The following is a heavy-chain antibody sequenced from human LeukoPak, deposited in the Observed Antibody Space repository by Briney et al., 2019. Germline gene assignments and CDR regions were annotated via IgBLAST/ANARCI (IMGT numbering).Heavy chain of an antibody. CDR1: GGSISSSSYY. CDR3: ARLAVAGNPH. V-gene: IGHV4-39*01. J-gene: IGHJ4*02. D-gene: IGHD6-19*01. Sequence: SETLSLTCTVSGGSISSSSYYWGWIRQPPGKGLEWIGSIYYSGSTYYNPSLKSRVTISVDTSKNQFSLKLSSVTAADTAVYYCARLAVAGNPHWGQGTLVTVSS. CDR2: IYYSGST.